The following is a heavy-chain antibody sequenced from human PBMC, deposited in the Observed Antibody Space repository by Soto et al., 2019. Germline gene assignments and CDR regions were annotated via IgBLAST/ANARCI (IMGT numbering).Heavy chain of an antibody. CDR1: GGTFSSYA. V-gene: IGHV1-69*13. D-gene: IGHD6-13*01. J-gene: IGHJ6*02. Sequence: RASVKVSCKASGGTFSSYAISWVRQAPGQGLEWMGGIIPIFGTANYAQKFQGRVTITADESTSTAYMELSSLRSEDTAVYYCARNREVRGIAAAGPYYYYGMDVWGQGTTVTVSS. CDR3: ARNREVRGIAAAGPYYYYGMDV. CDR2: IIPIFGTA.